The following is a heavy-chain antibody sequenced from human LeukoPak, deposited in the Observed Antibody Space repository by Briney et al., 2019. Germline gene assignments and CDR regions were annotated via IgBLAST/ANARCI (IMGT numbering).Heavy chain of an antibody. D-gene: IGHD2-21*02. CDR2: INHSGIT. Sequence: AETLSLTCAVYGGSFSGYYWSWIRQPPGKGLEWLGEINHSGITNCNPSLKSRVTISLDMSKNQFSLKLSSVTAADTAVYYCARGLVTHFGLWNYWGQGSLVTVSS. CDR1: GGSFSGYY. J-gene: IGHJ4*02. CDR3: ARGLVTHFGLWNY. V-gene: IGHV4-34*01.